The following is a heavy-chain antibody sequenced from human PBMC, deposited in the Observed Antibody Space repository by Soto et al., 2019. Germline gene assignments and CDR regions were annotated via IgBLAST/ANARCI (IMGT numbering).Heavy chain of an antibody. V-gene: IGHV3-11*01. CDR3: ASDPRAYYFDY. Sequence: VGSLRLSCAASGFTFSDYYMSWIRQAPGKGLEWVSYISSSGSTIYYADSVKGRFTISRDNAKNSLYLQMNSLRAEDTAVYYCASDPRAYYFDYWGQGTLVTVSS. J-gene: IGHJ4*02. CDR2: ISSSGSTI. CDR1: GFTFSDYY.